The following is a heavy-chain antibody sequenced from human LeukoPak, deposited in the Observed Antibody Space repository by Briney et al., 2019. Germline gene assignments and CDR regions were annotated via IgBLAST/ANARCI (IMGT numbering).Heavy chain of an antibody. D-gene: IGHD3-10*01. J-gene: IGHJ5*02. CDR1: GGSISSYY. Sequence: PSETLPLTCTVSGGSISSYYWSWIRQPPGKGLEWIGYIYYSGSTNYNPSLKSRVTISVDTSKNQFSLKLSSVTAADTAVYYCAGRVVYYGSGSYQFDPWGQGTLVTVSS. CDR3: AGRVVYYGSGSYQFDP. V-gene: IGHV4-59*01. CDR2: IYYSGST.